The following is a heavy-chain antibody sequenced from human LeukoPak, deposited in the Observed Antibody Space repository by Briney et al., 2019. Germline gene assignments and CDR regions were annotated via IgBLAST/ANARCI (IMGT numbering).Heavy chain of an antibody. CDR2: INPSDGST. Sequence: ASVKVSCKASGYTFTSYYMHWVRQAPGQGLEWMGIINPSDGSTSYAQKFQGRVTMTRDTSTSTVYMELSSLRSEDTAGYYCARXXSGYXGYKRAYGLDYWGQGTLVTVSS. D-gene: IGHD5-12*01. V-gene: IGHV1-46*01. CDR1: GYTFTSYY. CDR3: ARXXSGYXGYKRAYGLDY. J-gene: IGHJ4*02.